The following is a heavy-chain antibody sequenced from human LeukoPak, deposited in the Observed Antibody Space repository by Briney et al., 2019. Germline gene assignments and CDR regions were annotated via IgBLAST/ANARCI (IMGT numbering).Heavy chain of an antibody. V-gene: IGHV4-39*07. D-gene: IGHD2-15*01. J-gene: IGHJ4*02. Sequence: SETLSLTCTVSGGSISSSSYYWGWIRQPPGKGLEWIGSIYYSGSTYYNPSLKSRVTISVDTSKNQFSLKLSSVTAADTAVYYCARGSYQKSKLLPFDYWGQGTLVTVSS. CDR2: IYYSGST. CDR1: GGSISSSSYY. CDR3: ARGSYQKSKLLPFDY.